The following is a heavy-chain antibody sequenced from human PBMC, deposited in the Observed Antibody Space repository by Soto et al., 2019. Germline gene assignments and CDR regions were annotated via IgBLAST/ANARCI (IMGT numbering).Heavy chain of an antibody. CDR1: GGSISSSSYY. Sequence: SETLSLTCTVSGGSISSSSYYWGWIRQPPGKGLEWIGSIYYSGSTYYNPSLKSRVTISVDTSKNQFSLKLSSVTAADTAVYYCARLIKGENKMDTDMDYWGQGTLVTVS. D-gene: IGHD5-18*01. CDR2: IYYSGST. J-gene: IGHJ4*02. CDR3: ARLIKGENKMDTDMDY. V-gene: IGHV4-39*01.